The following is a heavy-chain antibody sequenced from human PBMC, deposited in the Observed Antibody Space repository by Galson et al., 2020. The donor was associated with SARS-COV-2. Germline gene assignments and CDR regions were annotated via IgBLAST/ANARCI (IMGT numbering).Heavy chain of an antibody. CDR3: AGVEVWGNTWFFDY. CDR1: GGSISSGSYY. J-gene: IGHJ4*02. D-gene: IGHD6-13*01. V-gene: IGHV4-61*02. CDR2: IYTTAST. Sequence: SETLSLTCTVSGGSISSGSYYWSWIRQPAGQGLEWIGRIYTTASTNYNPSLKSRVTISVDTSKNQFSLKLSSVTAADTAVYCCAGVEVWGNTWFFDYWGQGTLVTVSS.